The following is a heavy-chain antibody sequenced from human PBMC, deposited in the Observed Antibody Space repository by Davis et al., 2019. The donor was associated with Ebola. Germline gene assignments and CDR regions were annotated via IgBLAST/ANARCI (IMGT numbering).Heavy chain of an antibody. CDR3: ARDTTTVVTGWFDP. CDR1: GYTFTGYY. D-gene: IGHD4-23*01. V-gene: IGHV1-2*04. CDR2: INPNSGGT. J-gene: IGHJ5*02. Sequence: ASVKVSCKASGYTFTGYYMHWVRQAPGQGLEWMGWINPNSGGTNYAQKFQGWVTMTRDTSISTAYMELSRLRSDDTAIYYCARDTTTVVTGWFDPWGQGTQVIVSS.